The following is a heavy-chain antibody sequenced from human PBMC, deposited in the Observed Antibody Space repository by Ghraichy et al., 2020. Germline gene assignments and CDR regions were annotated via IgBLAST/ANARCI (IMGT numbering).Heavy chain of an antibody. J-gene: IGHJ4*02. CDR3: AGGGNSVTPASDY. CDR2: VYVVGTT. Sequence: SETLSLTCSVSGVSVSDYYWHWMRELPGKGLEWIGYVYVVGTTNYNPSLQSRVTISLDTSKNQFSLKLTSVTAADTAVYYCAGGGNSVTPASDYWGQGSLVNGSS. V-gene: IGHV4-59*02. D-gene: IGHD4-23*01. CDR1: GVSVSDYY.